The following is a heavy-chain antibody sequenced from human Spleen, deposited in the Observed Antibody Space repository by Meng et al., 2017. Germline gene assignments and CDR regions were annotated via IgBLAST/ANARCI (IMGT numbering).Heavy chain of an antibody. J-gene: IGHJ4*02. CDR2: IKSRTDGGTT. Sequence: GESLKISCAASGFTFSNAWMSWVRQAPGKGLEWVGRIKSRTDGGTTDHPAPVEGRFTISRDDSKSTLYLQMNSLKTEDTAGYYCTTDVTREDPTNGIFWWGQGTPVTVSS. D-gene: IGHD2-8*01. V-gene: IGHV3-15*05. CDR3: TTDVTREDPTNGIFW. CDR1: GFTFSNAW.